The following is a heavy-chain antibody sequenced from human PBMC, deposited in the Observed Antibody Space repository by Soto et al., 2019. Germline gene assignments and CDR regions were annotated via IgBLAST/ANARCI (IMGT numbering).Heavy chain of an antibody. Sequence: QVQLVQSGAEVKKPGSSVKVSCKASGGTFSTYSISWVRQAPGQGLDWMGGIIPIFGTTNYAQKLQGRVTITADESTNTAYLELSSLIAEDTAVYYCARAPPYCPGGRCYSGHHYYYYVMDVWGQGTTVTVSS. J-gene: IGHJ6*02. CDR1: GGTFSTYS. D-gene: IGHD2-15*01. CDR3: ARAPPYCPGGRCYSGHHYYYYVMDV. CDR2: IIPIFGTT. V-gene: IGHV1-69*01.